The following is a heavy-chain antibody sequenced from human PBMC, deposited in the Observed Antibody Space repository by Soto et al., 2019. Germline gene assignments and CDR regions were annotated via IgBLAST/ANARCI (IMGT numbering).Heavy chain of an antibody. J-gene: IGHJ5*02. Sequence: SETLSLTCSVSGDSITTYYWSWILQPPGKGLEWFGYIHYTGSANQNPSLKSRVTMSVDTSKSQVSLKLSSVTAADTALYYCARRLSGNRFDPWGQGTLVTVSS. D-gene: IGHD2-15*01. CDR3: ARRLSGNRFDP. CDR2: IHYTGSA. CDR1: GDSITTYY. V-gene: IGHV4-59*08.